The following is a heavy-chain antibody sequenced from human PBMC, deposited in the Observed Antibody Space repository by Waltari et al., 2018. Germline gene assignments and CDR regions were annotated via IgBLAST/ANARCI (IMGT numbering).Heavy chain of an antibody. V-gene: IGHV3-72*01. CDR2: TRNKANSSPT. J-gene: IGHJ1*01. D-gene: IGHD6-13*01. CDR1: GFTFSDHY. Sequence: EVQLVESGGGLVQPGGSLRLSCAASGFTFSDHYMDWVRQAPGKGREWVGRTRNKANSSPTEYAASVKGTFIISRDDSKNSLYLQMNSLKTEDTAVYYCARPGLAEARGLIQHWGQGTLVTVSS. CDR3: ARPGLAEARGLIQH.